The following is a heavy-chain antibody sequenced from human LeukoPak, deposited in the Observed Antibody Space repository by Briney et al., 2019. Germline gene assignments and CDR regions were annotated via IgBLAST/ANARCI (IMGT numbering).Heavy chain of an antibody. J-gene: IGHJ6*04. CDR1: GFTFSSYA. CDR2: ISYDGSNK. Sequence: GGSLRLSCAASGFTFSSYAMHWVRQAPGKGLEWVAVISYDGSNKYYADSVKGRFTISRDNSKNTLYLQMNSLRAEDTAVYYCAKGVDVWGKGTTVTVSS. CDR3: AKGVDV. V-gene: IGHV3-30*04.